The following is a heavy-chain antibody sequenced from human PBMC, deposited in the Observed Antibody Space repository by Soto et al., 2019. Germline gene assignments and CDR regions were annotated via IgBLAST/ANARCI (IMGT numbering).Heavy chain of an antibody. CDR1: GFTFSDYA. V-gene: IGHV3-23*01. Sequence: EVQLLESGGGVVQPGGSLRLSCAASGFTFSDYAMSWVRPTPGKGLQWVAGVGGSEEDKHYADSVRGRFIVSRDNTKNTRYLQMNSLRADDTAIYNCALDDTSCNGVWDPFDMWGQGTEVTVSS. CDR2: VGGSEEDK. D-gene: IGHD2-8*01. CDR3: ALDDTSCNGVWDPFDM. J-gene: IGHJ3*02.